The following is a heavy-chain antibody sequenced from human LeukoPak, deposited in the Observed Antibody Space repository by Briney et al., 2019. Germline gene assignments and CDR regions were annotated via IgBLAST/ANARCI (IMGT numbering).Heavy chain of an antibody. D-gene: IGHD3-9*01. V-gene: IGHV3-74*01. J-gene: IGHJ4*02. CDR3: AKGSFLTGPPFDY. CDR2: INSDGSST. CDR1: GFTFSSYW. Sequence: GGSLRLSCAASGFTFSSYWMHWVRQAPGKGLVWVSRINSDGSSTSYADSVNGRFTISRDNAKNTLYLQMNSLRAEDTAVYYCAKGSFLTGPPFDYWGQGTLVTVSS.